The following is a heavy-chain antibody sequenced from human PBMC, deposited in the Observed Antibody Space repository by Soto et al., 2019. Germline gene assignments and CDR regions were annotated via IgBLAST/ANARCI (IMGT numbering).Heavy chain of an antibody. J-gene: IGHJ5*02. D-gene: IGHD3-10*01. V-gene: IGHV3-53*01. Sequence: EVQLVESGGGLIQPGGSLRLSCAASGFTVSSNYMSWVRQAPGKGLEWVSIIYSGGSTYYADSVKGRFTISRDNSKNTLYLQMNSLRAEDTAVYYCARDRGWNTVWFDPWGKGTLVTVSS. CDR3: ARDRGWNTVWFDP. CDR1: GFTVSSNY. CDR2: IYSGGST.